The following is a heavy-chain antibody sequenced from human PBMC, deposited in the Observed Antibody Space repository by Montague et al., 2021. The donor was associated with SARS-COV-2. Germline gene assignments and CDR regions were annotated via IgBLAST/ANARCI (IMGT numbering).Heavy chain of an antibody. CDR3: ARDLGGFDV. Sequence: TLSLTCSIPGGCISGADWNCTRLHPSHMRSSYGVFCFNKSRTTQYNPSLQSRVSLSVDTYKNQFSLNLRSATAADTDFYYCARDLGGFDVWGQGTTVIVSS. J-gene: IGHJ6*02. D-gene: IGHD3-10*01. CDR1: GGCISGADWN. CDR2: FNKSRTT. V-gene: IGHV4-31*03.